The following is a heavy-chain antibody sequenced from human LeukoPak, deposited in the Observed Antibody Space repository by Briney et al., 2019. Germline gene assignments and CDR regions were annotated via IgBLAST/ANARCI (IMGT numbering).Heavy chain of an antibody. CDR3: ARPINRQFLF. V-gene: IGHV3-7*01. CDR1: GFGFTLGGDW. Sequence: GGSLRLSCIGSGFGFTLGGDWMTWVRQAPGTGLEWVANINEDGGETYYVDSVKGRFTISRDNVKNSVDLYMTDLRAEDTAVYFCARPINRQFLFWGPGTLVTVSS. J-gene: IGHJ4*02. D-gene: IGHD2/OR15-2a*01. CDR2: INEDGGET.